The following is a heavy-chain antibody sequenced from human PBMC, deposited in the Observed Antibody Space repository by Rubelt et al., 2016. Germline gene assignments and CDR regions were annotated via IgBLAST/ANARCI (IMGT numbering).Heavy chain of an antibody. CDR1: GYTFTTYG. D-gene: IGHD3-3*01. Sequence: PGASVKVSCKASGYTFTTYGINWVRQAPGQGLEWMGGITTYNGDTTYAQTFQGRVAVSTDTSTSTAYMELKSLTSDDTAVYYCARAPWRADFRGQGTLVTVSS. CDR3: ARAPWRADF. CDR2: ITTYNGDT. V-gene: IGHV1-18*01. J-gene: IGHJ4*02.